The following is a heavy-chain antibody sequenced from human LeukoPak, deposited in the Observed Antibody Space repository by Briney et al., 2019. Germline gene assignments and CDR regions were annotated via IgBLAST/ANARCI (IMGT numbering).Heavy chain of an antibody. CDR1: GGSFRGYY. CDR2: IYYSGST. CDR3: ARVLHDYGYDY. Sequence: PSETLSLTCAVYGGSFRGYYWSWIRQPPGKGLEWIGYIYYSGSTNYNPSLKSRVTISVDTSKNQFSLKLSSVTAADTAVYYCARVLHDYGYDYWGQGTLVTVSS. V-gene: IGHV4-59*01. J-gene: IGHJ4*02. D-gene: IGHD5-18*01.